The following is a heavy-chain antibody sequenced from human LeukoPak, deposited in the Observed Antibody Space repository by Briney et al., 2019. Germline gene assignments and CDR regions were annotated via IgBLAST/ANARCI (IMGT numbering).Heavy chain of an antibody. V-gene: IGHV4-30-4*08. CDR3: AREDLGFGGWSDGYLRSEDY. CDR2: IYYSGST. CDR1: GGTISSGDNY. Sequence: SETLSLTCTVSGGTISSGDNYWSWIRQPPGKGLEWIGYIYYSGSTYYNPSLKSRVTISVDTSKNQFSLKLSSVTAADTAVYYCAREDLGFGGWSDGYLRSEDYWGQGTLVTVSS. J-gene: IGHJ4*02. D-gene: IGHD3-3*01.